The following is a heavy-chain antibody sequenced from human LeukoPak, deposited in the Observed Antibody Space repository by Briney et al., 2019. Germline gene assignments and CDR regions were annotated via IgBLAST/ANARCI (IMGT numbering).Heavy chain of an antibody. CDR2: VYYSGGT. J-gene: IGHJ6*02. CDR1: GGSISSYY. D-gene: IGHD3-10*01. CDR3: ARDLKYYYGSGSHYYYYGMDV. V-gene: IGHV4-59*01. Sequence: SETLSLTCTVSGGSISSYYWSWTRQPPGKGLEWIGYVYYSGGTNYNPSLKSRVTISVDTSKNQFSLKLSSVTAADTAVYYCARDLKYYYGSGSHYYYYGMDVWGQGTTVTVSS.